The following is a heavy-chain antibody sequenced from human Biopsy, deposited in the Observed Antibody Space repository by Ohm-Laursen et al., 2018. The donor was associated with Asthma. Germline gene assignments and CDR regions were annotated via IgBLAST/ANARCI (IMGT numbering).Heavy chain of an antibody. CDR1: GYTFTDYG. V-gene: IGHV1-2*06. CDR2: ISPNSGSS. D-gene: IGHD3-22*01. J-gene: IGHJ3*02. Sequence: AASVKVSCKASGYTFTDYGIAWVRQAPGQGLEWMGRISPNSGSSTYAQKFHGRVTMTRDRSISTAYMELSSLRSDDTAVYYCARDALHDTSAYVGDAFDIWGQGTMVSVSS. CDR3: ARDALHDTSAYVGDAFDI.